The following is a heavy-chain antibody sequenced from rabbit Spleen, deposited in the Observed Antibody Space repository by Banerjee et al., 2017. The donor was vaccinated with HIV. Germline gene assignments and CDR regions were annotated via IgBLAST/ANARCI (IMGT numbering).Heavy chain of an antibody. V-gene: IGHV1S40*01. Sequence: QSLEESGGDLVKPGASLTLTCTASGFSLSSTYNVCWVRQAPGKGLEWIACIYAGSSGTTHYASWAKGRFTISKTSSTTVTLQMTSLTAADTATYFCARDDIGDGATYSNLWGPGTLVTVS. CDR3: ARDDIGDGATYSNL. CDR1: GFSLSSTYN. J-gene: IGHJ4*01. CDR2: IYAGSSGTT. D-gene: IGHD2-1*01.